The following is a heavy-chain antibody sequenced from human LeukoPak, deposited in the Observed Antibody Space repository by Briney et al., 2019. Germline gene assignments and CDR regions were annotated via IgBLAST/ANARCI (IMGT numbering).Heavy chain of an antibody. D-gene: IGHD2-8*01. Sequence: PGGSLRLSCAASGFTFSSYGMHWVRQAPGKGLEWEAVISYDGSNKYYADSVKGRFTISRDNSKNTLYLQMNSLRAEDTAVYYCAKDRGYCTNGVCYRFDYWGQGTLVTVSS. CDR1: GFTFSSYG. V-gene: IGHV3-30*18. CDR2: ISYDGSNK. J-gene: IGHJ4*02. CDR3: AKDRGYCTNGVCYRFDY.